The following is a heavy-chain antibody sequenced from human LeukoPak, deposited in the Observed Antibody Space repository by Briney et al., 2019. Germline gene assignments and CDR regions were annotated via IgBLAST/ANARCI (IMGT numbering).Heavy chain of an antibody. Sequence: PGRSLRLSCAASGFTFSSYAIHWVRQAPGKGLEWMAVISHDGSNKYYTHSVKGRFTISRDNSKNTLYLQMNSLRAEDTGVYYCTRDEYGVGSNFFDYWGQGTLVTVST. CDR2: ISHDGSNK. CDR3: TRDEYGVGSNFFDY. CDR1: GFTFSSYA. V-gene: IGHV3-30*07. J-gene: IGHJ4*02. D-gene: IGHD4-17*01.